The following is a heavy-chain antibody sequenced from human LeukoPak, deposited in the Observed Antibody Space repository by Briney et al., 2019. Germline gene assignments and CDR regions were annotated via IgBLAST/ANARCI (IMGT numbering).Heavy chain of an antibody. CDR3: AREGLGYGDYGFDP. V-gene: IGHV4-59*01. D-gene: IGHD4-17*01. CDR1: GGSISSYY. Sequence: PSETLSLTCTVSGGSISSYYWSWIRQPPGKGLEWIGYINYSGSTNYNPSLKSRVTISVDTSKNQFSLKLSSVTAADTAVYYCAREGLGYGDYGFDPWGQGTLVTVSS. CDR2: INYSGST. J-gene: IGHJ5*02.